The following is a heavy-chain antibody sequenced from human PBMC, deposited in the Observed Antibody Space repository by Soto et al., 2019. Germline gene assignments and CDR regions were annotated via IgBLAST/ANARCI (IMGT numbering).Heavy chain of an antibody. D-gene: IGHD6-6*01. CDR1: GFTFSNAW. J-gene: IGHJ6*02. Sequence: GGSLRLSCAASGFTFSNAWMSWVRQAPGKGLEWVGRIKSKTDGGTTDYAAPVKGRFTISRDDSKNTLYLQMNSLKTEDTAVYYCTTEEGHSSSRGANYYYYGMDVWGQGTTVTVSS. CDR2: IKSKTDGGTT. V-gene: IGHV3-15*01. CDR3: TTEEGHSSSRGANYYYYGMDV.